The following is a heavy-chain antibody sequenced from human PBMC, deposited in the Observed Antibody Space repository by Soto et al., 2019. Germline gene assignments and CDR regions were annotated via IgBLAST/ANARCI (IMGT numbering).Heavy chain of an antibody. J-gene: IGHJ5*02. CDR3: ARDGLYCSGGSCTGGFDP. CDR2: ISSYNGNT. V-gene: IGHV1-18*01. Sequence: ASVKVSCMASGYNFTSYGINWVGQAPGKGLEWMGSISSYNGNTNDAQKLQDRVTMTTDTSTRTAYMKLRSLRSDDTAVYYCARDGLYCSGGSCTGGFDPWGQGTLVTVSS. CDR1: GYNFTSYG. D-gene: IGHD2-15*01.